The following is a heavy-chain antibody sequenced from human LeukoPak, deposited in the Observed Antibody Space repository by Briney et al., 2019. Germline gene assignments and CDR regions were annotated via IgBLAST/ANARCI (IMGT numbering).Heavy chain of an antibody. CDR2: ISSSGSTI. J-gene: IGHJ4*02. V-gene: IGHV3-11*01. D-gene: IGHD6-13*01. CDR1: GFTFSDYY. Sequence: GGSLRLSCAASGFTFSDYYMSWIRQAPGKGLEWVSYISSSGSTIYYADSVKGRFTVSRDNAKNSLYLQMNSLRAEDTAVYYCARDQVTAAGTFDYWGQGTLVTVSS. CDR3: ARDQVTAAGTFDY.